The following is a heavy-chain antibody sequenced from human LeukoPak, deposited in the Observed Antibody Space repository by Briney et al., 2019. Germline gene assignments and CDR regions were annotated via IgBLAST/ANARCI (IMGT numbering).Heavy chain of an antibody. D-gene: IGHD3-22*01. V-gene: IGHV3-23*01. CDR1: GFTFSSYA. CDR2: ISGSGGST. J-gene: IGHJ4*02. Sequence: GGSLRLSGAASGFTFSSYAMSWVRQAPGKGLEWVSAISGSGGSTYYADSVKGRFTTSRDNSKNTLYLQMNSLRAEDTAVYYCAKAGEGPSGYYLDYWGQGTLVTVSS. CDR3: AKAGEGPSGYYLDY.